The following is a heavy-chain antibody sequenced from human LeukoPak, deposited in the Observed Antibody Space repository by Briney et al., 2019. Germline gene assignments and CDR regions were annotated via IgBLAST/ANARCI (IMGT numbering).Heavy chain of an antibody. CDR3: AKDSSGRIRGAKGDY. CDR2: ISGSGGST. Sequence: GGSLRLSCAASGFTFSSYAMSWVRQAPGKGLEWVSAISGSGGSTYYADSVKGRFTISRDNSKNTLYLQMNSLRAEDTAVYYCAKDSSGRIRGAKGDYWGQGTLVTVSS. V-gene: IGHV3-23*01. D-gene: IGHD6-25*01. J-gene: IGHJ4*02. CDR1: GFTFSSYA.